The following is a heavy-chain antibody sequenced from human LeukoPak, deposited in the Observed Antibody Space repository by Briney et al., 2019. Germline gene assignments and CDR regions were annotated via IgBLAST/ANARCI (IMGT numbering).Heavy chain of an antibody. CDR2: IWYDGSNK. D-gene: IGHD3-22*01. CDR1: GFTFSSYG. Sequence: GGSLRLSCAASGFTFSSYGMHWVRQAPGKGLEWVAVIWYDGSNKYYADSVKGRSTISRDNSKNTLYLQMNSLRAEDTAVYYCARDSGSGYYSLFDYWGQGTLVTVSS. J-gene: IGHJ4*02. V-gene: IGHV3-33*01. CDR3: ARDSGSGYYSLFDY.